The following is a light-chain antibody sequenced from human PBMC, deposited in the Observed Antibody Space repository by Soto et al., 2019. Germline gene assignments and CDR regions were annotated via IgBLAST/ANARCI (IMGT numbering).Light chain of an antibody. J-gene: IGKJ2*01. CDR1: QSISTE. CDR3: QQGHSWPLT. V-gene: IGKV3-15*01. Sequence: EIAMTQSPATLSVSPGERATLSCRASQSISTELAWYQQIPGQPPRLLIYSASTRATGVPARFTGSGSGSDFTLTISGLQSEDFAIYYCQQGHSWPLTFGQGTRLEI. CDR2: SAS.